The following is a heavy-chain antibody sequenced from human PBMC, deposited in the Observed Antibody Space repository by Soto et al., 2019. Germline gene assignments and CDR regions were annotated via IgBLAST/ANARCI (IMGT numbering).Heavy chain of an antibody. CDR3: ARDSTYGVAGTSL. V-gene: IGHV3-53*05. CDR2: IYSGGST. J-gene: IGHJ3*01. D-gene: IGHD6-19*01. CDR1: GFTVSSNY. Sequence: GGSLRLSCAASGFTVSSNYMSWVRQAPGKGLEWVSVIYSGGSTYYADSVKGRFTISRDNSKNTLYLQMNSLRSEDTAVYYCARDSTYGVAGTSLWGQGTMVTVSS.